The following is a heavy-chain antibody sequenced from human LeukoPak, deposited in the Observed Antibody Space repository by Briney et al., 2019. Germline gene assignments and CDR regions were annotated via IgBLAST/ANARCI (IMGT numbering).Heavy chain of an antibody. CDR3: ASYNWNFLNDY. Sequence: GGSLRLSCAASGFTFSSYGMHWVRQAPGKGLEWVAFIRYDGSNKYYADSVKGRFTISRDNAKNTLYMQMNSLTVDDTAVFYCASYNWNFLNDYWGQGTLVTVSS. D-gene: IGHD1-7*01. CDR2: IRYDGSNK. V-gene: IGHV3-30*02. CDR1: GFTFSSYG. J-gene: IGHJ4*02.